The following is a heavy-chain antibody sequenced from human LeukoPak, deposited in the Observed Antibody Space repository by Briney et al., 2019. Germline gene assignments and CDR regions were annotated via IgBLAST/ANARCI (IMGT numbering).Heavy chain of an antibody. CDR2: ISYDGSNK. CDR3: ARGVGYYDYVDY. V-gene: IGHV3-30*03. CDR1: GFTFSSYG. Sequence: GGSLRLSCAASGFTFSSYGMHWVRQAPGKGLEWVAVISYDGSNKYYADSVKGRFTISRDNSKNTLYLQMNSLRAEDTAVYYCARGVGYYDYVDYWGQGTLVTVSS. J-gene: IGHJ4*02. D-gene: IGHD3-22*01.